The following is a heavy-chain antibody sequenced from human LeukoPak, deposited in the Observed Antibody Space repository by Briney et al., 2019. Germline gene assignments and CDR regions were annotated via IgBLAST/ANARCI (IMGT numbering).Heavy chain of an antibody. J-gene: IGHJ5*02. V-gene: IGHV4-4*02. CDR3: ARRYCSSTSCYRRKNWFDP. D-gene: IGHD2-2*02. CDR2: INHSGST. Sequence: PSETLSLTCAVSGASVRTSNWWSWVRQPPGKGLEWIGEINHSGSTNYNPSLKSRVTISVDTSKNQFSLKLSSVTAADTAVYYCARRYCSSTSCYRRKNWFDPWGQGTLVTVSS. CDR1: GASVRTSNW.